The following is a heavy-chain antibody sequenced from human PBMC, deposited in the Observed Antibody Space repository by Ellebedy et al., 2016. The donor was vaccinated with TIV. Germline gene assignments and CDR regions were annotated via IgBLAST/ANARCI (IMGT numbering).Heavy chain of an antibody. CDR2: INHRGIP. CDR1: GDFLSAFY. CDR3: AGGGDFVDLAVVEVVTRWFDP. V-gene: IGHV4-34*01. J-gene: IGHJ5*02. D-gene: IGHD2-21*01. Sequence: MPSETLSLTCSVSGDFLSAFYWSWIRQHPGKGLEWIAEINHRGIPSSNPSLKSQGIISGDTSKNLLSLNLTSATAADTAVYCCAGGGDFVDLAVVEVVTRWFDPWGQGTLVTVSS.